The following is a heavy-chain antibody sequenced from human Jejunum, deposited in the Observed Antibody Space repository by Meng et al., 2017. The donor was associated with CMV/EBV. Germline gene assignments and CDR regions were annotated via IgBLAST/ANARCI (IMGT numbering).Heavy chain of an antibody. CDR3: AKGEGRPHYYFDY. Sequence: SCFTVNRIYLRCVPQAPGKGLEWVSTLYPGGSSFYSDSVEGRFVISRHTSKNTLYLQMNSLRPEDTAIYYCAKGEGRPHYYFDYWGQGTLVTVSS. CDR1: CFTVNRIY. D-gene: IGHD1-26*01. V-gene: IGHV3-53*01. J-gene: IGHJ4*02. CDR2: LYPGGSS.